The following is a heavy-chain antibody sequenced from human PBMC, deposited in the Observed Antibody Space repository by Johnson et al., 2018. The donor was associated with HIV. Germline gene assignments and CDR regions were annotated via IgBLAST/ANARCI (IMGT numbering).Heavy chain of an antibody. Sequence: QVQLVESGGGVVQPGKSLTLSCVGSGLSFSNFGIHWVRQAPGKGPEWVAVISFDGNLKKYADSVKGRFTISSDNSKNTLYLQMNSLRAEDTAVYYCALAAIAAAGDAFDIWGQGTMVIVSS. CDR3: ALAAIAAAGDAFDI. D-gene: IGHD6-13*01. CDR2: ISFDGNLK. V-gene: IGHV3-33*08. J-gene: IGHJ3*02. CDR1: GLSFSNFG.